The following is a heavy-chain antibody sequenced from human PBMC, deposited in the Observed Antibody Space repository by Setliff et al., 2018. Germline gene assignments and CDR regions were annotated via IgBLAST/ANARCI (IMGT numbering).Heavy chain of an antibody. J-gene: IGHJ4*02. CDR1: GFTFSSYA. CDR3: SVQSEFGHDCSDGSCHPNYFDS. V-gene: IGHV3-30*14. Sequence: LRLSCAASGFTFSSYAMHWVRQAPGKGLKWVAVIFNDGRTFYADSVRGRFTISRGSSENTLFLQMTSLRAEDTAVYYCSVQSEFGHDCSDGSCHPNYFDSWGQGTLVTVSS. CDR2: IFNDGRT. D-gene: IGHD2-15*01.